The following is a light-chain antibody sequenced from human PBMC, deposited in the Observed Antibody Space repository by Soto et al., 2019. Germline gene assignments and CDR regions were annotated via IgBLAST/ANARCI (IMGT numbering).Light chain of an antibody. Sequence: DIQMTQSPSSLSASVGDRVTITCRASQSISSYLNWYQQKPGKAPKLLIYAASSLQSGVPSRFSGSVSGTVFTLTISSLQPEDFATYLCKQSYSPPWTCGQGTKVQIK. V-gene: IGKV1-39*01. J-gene: IGKJ1*01. CDR1: QSISSY. CDR2: AAS. CDR3: KQSYSPPWT.